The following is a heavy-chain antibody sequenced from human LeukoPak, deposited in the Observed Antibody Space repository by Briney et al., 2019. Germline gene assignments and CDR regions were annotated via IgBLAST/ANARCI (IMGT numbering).Heavy chain of an antibody. Sequence: GESLKISCKGSGYSFTSYWIAWVRQMPGKGLEWMGIIYPGDSDTSYSPSFQGQVTISADRSISTAYLQWNSLKASDTAMYYCARSPNYDSIFDYWGQGTLATVSS. V-gene: IGHV5-51*01. J-gene: IGHJ4*02. CDR2: IYPGDSDT. CDR1: GYSFTSYW. CDR3: ARSPNYDSIFDY. D-gene: IGHD3-22*01.